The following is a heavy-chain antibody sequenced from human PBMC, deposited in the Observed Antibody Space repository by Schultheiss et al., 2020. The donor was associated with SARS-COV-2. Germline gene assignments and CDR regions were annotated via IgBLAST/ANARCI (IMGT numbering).Heavy chain of an antibody. CDR1: GGSFSGYY. J-gene: IGHJ3*02. CDR3: ARDRVYSRWNAFDI. V-gene: IGHV4-59*01. CDR2: IYYSGST. Sequence: SQTLSLTCAVYGGSFSGYYWSWIRQPPGKGLEWIGYIYYSGSTNYNPSLKSRVTISVDTSKNQFSLKLSSVTAADTAVYYCARDRVYSRWNAFDIWGQGTMITVAS. D-gene: IGHD6-13*01.